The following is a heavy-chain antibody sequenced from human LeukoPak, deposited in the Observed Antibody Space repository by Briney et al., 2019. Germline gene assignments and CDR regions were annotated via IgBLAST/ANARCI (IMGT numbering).Heavy chain of an antibody. V-gene: IGHV6-1*01. CDR2: TYYRSKWYC. Sequence: SQTLSLTCAISGDSVSSNSAAWNWLRQSPSRGLEWLGRTYYRSKWYCDYAVSVKSPLTINPDTSKNQFSLQLNSVTPEDTAVYYCARDSSGWRSIFDYWGQGTLVSVSS. CDR3: ARDSSGWRSIFDY. J-gene: IGHJ4*02. CDR1: GDSVSSNSAA. D-gene: IGHD6-19*01.